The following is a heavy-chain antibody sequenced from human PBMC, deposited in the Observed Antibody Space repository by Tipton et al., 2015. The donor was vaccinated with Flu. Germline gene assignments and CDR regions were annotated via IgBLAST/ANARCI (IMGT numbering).Heavy chain of an antibody. CDR2: IYPGDSDT. CDR3: ARPSPYYDSSGYYYGLGGGYYGMDV. V-gene: IGHV5-51*01. CDR1: GYSFTSYW. D-gene: IGHD3-22*01. Sequence: EVQLVQSGAEVKKPGESLKISCKGSGYSFTSYWIGWVRQMPGKGLEWMGIIYPGDSDTRYSPSFQGQVTISADKSISTAYLQWSSLKASDTAMYYCARPSPYYDSSGYYYGLGGGYYGMDVWGQGTTVTVSS. J-gene: IGHJ6*02.